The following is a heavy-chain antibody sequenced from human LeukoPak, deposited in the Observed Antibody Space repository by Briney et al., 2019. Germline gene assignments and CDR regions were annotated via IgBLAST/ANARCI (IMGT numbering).Heavy chain of an antibody. CDR1: GFTFSSYA. CDR3: ARDGSSSWRGGWFDP. D-gene: IGHD6-13*01. V-gene: IGHV3-30-3*01. J-gene: IGHJ5*02. CDR2: ISYDGSNK. Sequence: PGGSLRLSCAASGFTFSSYAMHWVRQAPGRGLEWVAVISYDGSNKYYADSVKGRFTISRDNSKNTLYLQMNSLRAEDTAVYYCARDGSSSWRGGWFDPWGQGTLVTVSS.